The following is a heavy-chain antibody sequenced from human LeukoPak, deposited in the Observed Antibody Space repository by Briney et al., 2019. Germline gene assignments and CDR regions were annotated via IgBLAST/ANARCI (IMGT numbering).Heavy chain of an antibody. Sequence: GGSLRLSCAASGFTIDSNYLSWVRQAPGKGLEGVSGISGSGVGTYYADSVKGRFSISRDNSKNTLYLQMNGLRAEDTAVYYCAKALGATSAFEIWGQGTMVTVSS. CDR2: ISGSGVGT. D-gene: IGHD1-26*01. CDR3: AKALGATSAFEI. CDR1: GFTIDSNY. J-gene: IGHJ3*02. V-gene: IGHV3-23*01.